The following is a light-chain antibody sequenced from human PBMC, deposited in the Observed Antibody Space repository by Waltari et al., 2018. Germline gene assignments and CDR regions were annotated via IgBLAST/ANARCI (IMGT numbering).Light chain of an antibody. CDR1: QIGSYS. CDR3: QVWHADIDPGV. Sequence: SYVLTQPPSVSVAPGETARIPCGGDQIGSYSVHWYQQKPGQAPVLVLFYDSDRPSGIPARFSGSNSGNTATLTITSVEAGDEARYYCQVWHADIDPGVFGTGTEVTVL. CDR2: YDS. V-gene: IGLV3-21*04. J-gene: IGLJ1*01.